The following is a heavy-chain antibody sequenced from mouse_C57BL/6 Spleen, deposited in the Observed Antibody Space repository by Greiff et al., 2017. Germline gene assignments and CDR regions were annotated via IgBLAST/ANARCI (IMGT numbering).Heavy chain of an antibody. V-gene: IGHV5-9-1*02. CDR1: GFTFSSYA. CDR3: TRVWTLYYFDY. J-gene: IGHJ2*01. CDR2: ISSGGDYT. Sequence: EVKLVESGAGLVKPGGSLKLSCAASGFTFSSYAMSWVRQTPEKRLEWVAYISSGGDYTYYANTVKGRYTISRDNARNTLYLQMSSLKSEDTAMYYCTRVWTLYYFDYWGQGTTLTVSS.